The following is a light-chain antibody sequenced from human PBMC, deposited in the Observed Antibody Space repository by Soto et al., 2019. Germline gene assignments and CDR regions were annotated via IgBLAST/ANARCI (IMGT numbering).Light chain of an antibody. CDR2: KAS. CDR1: QSISSW. Sequence: DIQMTQSPSTLSASVGDRVTITCRASQSISSWLAWYQQKPGKAPTLLIYKASSLESGVPSRFSGSGSGTEFTLTISCLQPDDFATYYCQQYNSYPSFGGGTKVEIK. V-gene: IGKV1-5*03. CDR3: QQYNSYPS. J-gene: IGKJ4*01.